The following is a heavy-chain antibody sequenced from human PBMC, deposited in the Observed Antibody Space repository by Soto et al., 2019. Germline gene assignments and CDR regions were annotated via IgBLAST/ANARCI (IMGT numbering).Heavy chain of an antibody. Sequence: EVQLVESGGGLVQPGRSLRLSCAASGFTFDDYAMHWVRQAPGKGLEWVSGISWNSGSIGYADSVKGRFTISRDNAKNSLYLQMNRLIAEDTALYYCAKEACRAENDYIWVSYRLRWFDPWGQGTLVTVSS. V-gene: IGHV3-9*01. D-gene: IGHD3-16*02. CDR2: ISWNSGSI. CDR1: GFTFDDYA. J-gene: IGHJ5*02. CDR3: AKEACRAENDYIWVSYRLRWFDP.